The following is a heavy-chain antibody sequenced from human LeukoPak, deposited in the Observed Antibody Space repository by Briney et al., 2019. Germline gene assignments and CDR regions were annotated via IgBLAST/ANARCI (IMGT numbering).Heavy chain of an antibody. CDR1: GYTFTSYG. CDR2: ISAYNGNT. J-gene: IGHJ4*02. Sequence: ASVKVSCKASGYTFTSYGISWVRQAPGQGLEWMGWISAYNGNTNYAQKLQGRVTMTTDTSTSTAYMELSSLRSEDTAVYYCARESGGYSGYDKIDYWGQGTLVTVSS. D-gene: IGHD5-12*01. V-gene: IGHV1-18*01. CDR3: ARESGGYSGYDKIDY.